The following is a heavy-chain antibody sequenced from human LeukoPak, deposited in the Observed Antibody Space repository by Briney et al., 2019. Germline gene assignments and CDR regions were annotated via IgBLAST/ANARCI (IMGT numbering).Heavy chain of an antibody. Sequence: GGSLRLSCAASGFTFSSYAMSWVRQAPGKGLEWVSAISGSGGSTYYADSVKGRFTISRDNAKNSLYLQMNSLRAEDTAVYYCARTPYDILTGYYKFDYWGQGTLVTVSS. V-gene: IGHV3-23*01. D-gene: IGHD3-9*01. CDR3: ARTPYDILTGYYKFDY. J-gene: IGHJ4*02. CDR2: ISGSGGST. CDR1: GFTFSSYA.